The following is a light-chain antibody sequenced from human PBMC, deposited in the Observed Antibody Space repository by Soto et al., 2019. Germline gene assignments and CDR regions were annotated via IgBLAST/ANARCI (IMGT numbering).Light chain of an antibody. Sequence: EIVMTQSPATLSVSPGERATLSCRASQSVSSKLAWYQQTPGQAPRLXIYGASTRANGIPARFSGSGSGTEFTLTISSLQSEDFAVYDCQQYNNCPTWTFGQGTKVDIK. CDR3: QQYNNCPTWT. CDR2: GAS. CDR1: QSVSSK. J-gene: IGKJ1*01. V-gene: IGKV3-15*01.